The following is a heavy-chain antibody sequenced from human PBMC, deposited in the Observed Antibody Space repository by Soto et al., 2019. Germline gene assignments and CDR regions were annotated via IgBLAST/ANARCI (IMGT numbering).Heavy chain of an antibody. CDR2: VYSTEIT. J-gene: IGHJ5*02. V-gene: IGHV4-59*01. CDR1: GDSISSYF. Sequence: QVQLQESGPGLVKPSETLSLTCTVSGDSISSYFWSWIRQPPGKGLEWIGYVYSTEITNYHPSLRSRVAMSIDTSKNQCSLKVRSVTAADTAVYYCARGSEAWFDPWGQGTLVTVSA. CDR3: ARGSEAWFDP.